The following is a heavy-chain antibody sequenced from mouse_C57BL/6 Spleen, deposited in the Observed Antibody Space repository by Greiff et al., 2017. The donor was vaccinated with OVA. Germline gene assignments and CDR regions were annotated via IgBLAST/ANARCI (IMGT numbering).Heavy chain of an antibody. J-gene: IGHJ3*01. V-gene: IGHV1-53*01. CDR3: ARGDDYTWFAY. Sequence: QVQLQQPGTELVKPGASVKLSCKASGYTFTSYWMHWVKQRPGQGLEWIGNINPSNGGTNYNEKFKSKAQLTVDKSSSTAYMQLDSLKSEDSAVDYCARGDDYTWFAYWGQGTLVTVSA. CDR2: INPSNGGT. CDR1: GYTFTSYW. D-gene: IGHD2-4*01.